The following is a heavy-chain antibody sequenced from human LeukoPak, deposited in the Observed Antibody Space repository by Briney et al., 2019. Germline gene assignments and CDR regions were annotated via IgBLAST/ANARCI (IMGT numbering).Heavy chain of an antibody. J-gene: IGHJ4*02. Sequence: PGGSLRVSCAGSGFTFSSYAMSWVRQAPGKGLEWVSAISDTGATTYDADSVKGRFTISRDDSRSTLYLQMNSLRAEDTALYYCAKDTSIGRYCTNGVCSPFDYWGQGTLVTVSS. CDR2: ISDTGATT. D-gene: IGHD2-8*01. CDR3: AKDTSIGRYCTNGVCSPFDY. CDR1: GFTFSSYA. V-gene: IGHV3-23*01.